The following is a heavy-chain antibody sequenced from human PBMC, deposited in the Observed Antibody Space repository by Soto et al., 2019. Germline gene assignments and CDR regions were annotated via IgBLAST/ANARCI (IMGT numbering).Heavy chain of an antibody. CDR2: IYYSGST. CDR1: GGSISSYY. D-gene: IGHD2-15*01. J-gene: IGHJ6*02. CDR3: ARADCSGGSCYYYYGMDV. V-gene: IGHV4-59*01. Sequence: SETLSLTCTVSGGSISSYYWSWIRQPPGKGLEWIGYIYYSGSTNYNPSLKSRVTISVDTSKNQFSLKLSSVTAADTAVYYCARADCSGGSCYYYYGMDVWGQGTTVTV.